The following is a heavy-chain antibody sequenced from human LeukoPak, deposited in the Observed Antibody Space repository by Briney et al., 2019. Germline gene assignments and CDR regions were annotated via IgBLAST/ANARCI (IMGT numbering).Heavy chain of an antibody. J-gene: IGHJ4*02. D-gene: IGHD1-1*01. V-gene: IGHV3-23*01. CDR1: GFTLSNYG. CDR2: INASGGSA. Sequence: GGSLRLSCAASGFTLSNYGMSWVRQAPGKGLEWVTGINASGGSAYADSVKGRFTISRDNSKNTLYMQMNSLRAEDTALYYCAKEVLDDNWITIDYWGQGILVSVSS. CDR3: AKEVLDDNWITIDY.